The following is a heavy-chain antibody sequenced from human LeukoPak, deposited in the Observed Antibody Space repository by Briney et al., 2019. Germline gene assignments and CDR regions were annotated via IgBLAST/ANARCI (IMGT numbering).Heavy chain of an antibody. D-gene: IGHD3-22*01. CDR2: IYYSGST. Sequence: PSETLSLTCTVSGGSISSSSYYWGWIRQPPGKGLEWIGSIYYSGSTYYNPSLKSRVTISVDTSKNQFSLKLSSVTAADTAVYYCERQSRRYYSSGDSPGEHWGQGTLVTVSS. CDR1: GGSISSSSYY. V-gene: IGHV4-39*01. CDR3: ERQSRRYYSSGDSPGEH. J-gene: IGHJ1*01.